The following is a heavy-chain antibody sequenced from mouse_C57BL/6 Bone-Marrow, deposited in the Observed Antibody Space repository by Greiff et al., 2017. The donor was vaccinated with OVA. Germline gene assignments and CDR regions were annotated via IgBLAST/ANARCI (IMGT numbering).Heavy chain of an antibody. J-gene: IGHJ3*01. Sequence: EVQVVESEGGLVQPGSSMKLSCTASGFTFSDYYMAWVRQVPEKGLEWVANINYDGSSTYYLDSLKSRFIISRDNAKNILYLQMSSLKSEDTATYYCARDYYGSFAYWGQGTLVTVSA. CDR2: INYDGSST. V-gene: IGHV5-16*01. CDR3: ARDYYGSFAY. D-gene: IGHD1-1*01. CDR1: GFTFSDYY.